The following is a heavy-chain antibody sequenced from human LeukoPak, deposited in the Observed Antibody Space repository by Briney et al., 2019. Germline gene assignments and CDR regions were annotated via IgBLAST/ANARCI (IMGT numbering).Heavy chain of an antibody. V-gene: IGHV3-74*01. J-gene: IGHJ4*02. CDR1: GFTFSSYW. Sequence: GGSLGLSCAASGFTFSSYWMHWVRQAPGKGLVWFSRINSDGSSTSYADSVKGRFTISRDNAKNTLYLQMNSLRGEDTAVYYCARDQPWGVANYWGQGTLVTVSS. CDR3: ARDQPWGVANY. CDR2: INSDGSST. D-gene: IGHD3-10*01.